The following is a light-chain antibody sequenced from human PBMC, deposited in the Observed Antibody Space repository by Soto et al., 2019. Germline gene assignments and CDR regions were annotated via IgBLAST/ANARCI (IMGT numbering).Light chain of an antibody. J-gene: IGKJ3*01. Sequence: IQLTQSPSSLSASVGDRVTISCRASQGIASSLAWYQQKPGKAPKLLIYDASTLQSGVPSRFSGSGSGTDFSLTISSLQPEDFATYYCQQHNSYPITFGPGTKVDIK. CDR1: QGIASS. CDR3: QQHNSYPIT. V-gene: IGKV1-9*01. CDR2: DAS.